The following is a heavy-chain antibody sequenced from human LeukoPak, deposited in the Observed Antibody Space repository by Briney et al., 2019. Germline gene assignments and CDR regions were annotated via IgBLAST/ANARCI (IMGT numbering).Heavy chain of an antibody. V-gene: IGHV4-4*07. Sequence: PSETLSLTCTVSGGSISSYYWSWIRQPAGKGLEWIGRIYTSGSTNYNPSVTSRVTMSVDTSKHQFSLKLSSVTAADTAVYYCARDWLVVPAALPYNWFDPWGQGTLVTVSS. D-gene: IGHD2-2*01. CDR2: IYTSGST. CDR3: ARDWLVVPAALPYNWFDP. J-gene: IGHJ5*02. CDR1: GGSISSYY.